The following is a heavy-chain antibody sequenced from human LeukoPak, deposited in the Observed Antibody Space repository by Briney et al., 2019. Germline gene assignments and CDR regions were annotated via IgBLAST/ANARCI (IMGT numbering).Heavy chain of an antibody. CDR1: VGSINNYY. V-gene: IGHV4-59*01. CDR2: IQYGGRT. Sequence: SETLSLTCTVSVGSINNYYWSCIRHPPGEGLEWIGYIQYGGRTYYSPFLKSRVTISLDLSKIQFSLKMSSVTAADTAVYYCARDFFGDFDHWGEGILVTVSS. D-gene: IGHD2/OR15-2a*01. J-gene: IGHJ4*02. CDR3: ARDFFGDFDH.